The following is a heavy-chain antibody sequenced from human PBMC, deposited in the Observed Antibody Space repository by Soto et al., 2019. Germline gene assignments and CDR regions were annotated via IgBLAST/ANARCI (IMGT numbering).Heavy chain of an antibody. Sequence: QLQLQESGSGLVKPSQTLSLTCAVSGGSISSGGYSWSWIRQPPGKGLEWIGYIYHSGSTYYNPYLKSRVTISVDRSKNQFSLKLSSVTAADTAVYDCATDYGDYREDAFDIWGQGTMVTVSS. CDR3: ATDYGDYREDAFDI. CDR1: GGSISSGGYS. J-gene: IGHJ3*02. V-gene: IGHV4-30-2*01. CDR2: IYHSGST. D-gene: IGHD4-17*01.